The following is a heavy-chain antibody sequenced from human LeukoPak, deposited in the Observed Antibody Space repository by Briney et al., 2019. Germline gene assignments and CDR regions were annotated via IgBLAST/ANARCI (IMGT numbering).Heavy chain of an antibody. CDR1: GGSISSSNW. CDR2: IYHSGST. Sequence: SETLSLTCAVSGGSISSSNWWSWVRQPPGKGLEWIGEIYHSGSTNYNPSLKSRVTIFVDTSKNQFSLRLSSVTAADTALYYCARRYSSSPFNYFDPWGQGTLVTVSS. J-gene: IGHJ5*02. V-gene: IGHV4-4*02. D-gene: IGHD6-6*01. CDR3: ARRYSSSPFNYFDP.